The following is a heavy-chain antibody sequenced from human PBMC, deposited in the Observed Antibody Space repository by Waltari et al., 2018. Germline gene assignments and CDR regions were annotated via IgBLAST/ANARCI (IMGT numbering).Heavy chain of an antibody. CDR2: INHSGST. CDR1: GGSFSGYY. V-gene: IGHV4-34*01. D-gene: IGHD3-10*01. Sequence: QVQLQQWGAGLLKPSETLSLTCAVYGGSFSGYYWSWIRQPSGKGLEWIGEINHSGSTNYNPSLKSRVTISVDTSKNQFSLKLSSVTAADTAVYYCARGRYSGYFDYWGQGTLVTVSS. CDR3: ARGRYSGYFDY. J-gene: IGHJ4*02.